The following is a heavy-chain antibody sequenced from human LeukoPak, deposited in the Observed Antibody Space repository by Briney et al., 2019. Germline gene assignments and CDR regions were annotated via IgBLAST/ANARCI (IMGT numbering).Heavy chain of an antibody. D-gene: IGHD2-2*01. Sequence: GESLKISCKGSGYIFTNYWIGWVRQMPGKGLEWMGIIYPGDSDTRYSPSFQGQVTISADKSITTAYRQWSSLKASDTAMYYCARRGYCATTTCYRLFDYWGQGTLVTVSS. V-gene: IGHV5-51*01. CDR3: ARRGYCATTTCYRLFDY. CDR1: GYIFTNYW. CDR2: IYPGDSDT. J-gene: IGHJ4*02.